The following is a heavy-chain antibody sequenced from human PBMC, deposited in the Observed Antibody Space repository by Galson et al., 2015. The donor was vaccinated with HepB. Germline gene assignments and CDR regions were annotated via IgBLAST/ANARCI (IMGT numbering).Heavy chain of an antibody. CDR1: GFTFTDYY. V-gene: IGHV3-11*06. CDR3: ARDHWDTIFGVVRGQDYYYGRDV. D-gene: IGHD3-3*01. CDR2: ISSSSSYT. J-gene: IGHJ6*02. Sequence: SLRLSCAASGFTFTDYYMSWVRQAPGKGLEWVSSISSSSSYTNYADSVKGRFTISRDNAKNSLYLQMNSLRAEDTAVYYCARDHWDTIFGVVRGQDYYYGRDVWFQGTMFTVSS.